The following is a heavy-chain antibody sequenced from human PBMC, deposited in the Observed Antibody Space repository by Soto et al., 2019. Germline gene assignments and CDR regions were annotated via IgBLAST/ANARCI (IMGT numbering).Heavy chain of an antibody. V-gene: IGHV1-69*08. CDR3: ARESGYDSPDD. Sequence: QVQLVQSGAEVQKPGSSVKVSCKPSGNTFISSSITWVRQAPGQGLEWMGKIIPVLGTTQYTQKFQGRLTITADKSTSTAYMELSSLRSEDTAIYFCARESGYDSPDDWGQGTLVTVSS. J-gene: IGHJ4*02. CDR1: GNTFISSS. CDR2: IIPVLGTT. D-gene: IGHD5-12*01.